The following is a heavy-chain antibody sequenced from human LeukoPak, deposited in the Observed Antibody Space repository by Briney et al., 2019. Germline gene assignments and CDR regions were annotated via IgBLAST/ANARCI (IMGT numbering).Heavy chain of an antibody. D-gene: IGHD5-12*01. CDR1: GGSISSYY. V-gene: IGHV4-59*01. Sequence: SETLSLTCTVSGGSISSYYWSWIRQPPGKGLEWIGYIYYSGSTNYNPSLKSRVTISVDTSKNQFSLKLSSVTAADTAVYYCAIYSGYDESFDYWGQGTLVTVS. CDR2: IYYSGST. J-gene: IGHJ4*02. CDR3: AIYSGYDESFDY.